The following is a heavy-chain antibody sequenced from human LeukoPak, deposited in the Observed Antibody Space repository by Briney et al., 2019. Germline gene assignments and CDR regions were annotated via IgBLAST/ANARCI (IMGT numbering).Heavy chain of an antibody. CDR1: GFTVSGNY. CDR2: IYTAGST. D-gene: IGHD6-25*01. CDR3: AGGNTWPGLSY. J-gene: IGHJ4*02. V-gene: IGHV3-53*01. Sequence: QAGGSLRLSCAASGFTVSGNYMSWVRQAPGKGLEWVSVIYTAGSTYNADSVKGRFPISRDKSKNTLYLQMNTLRAEDTAVYFCAGGNTWPGLSYWGQGTLLTVSS.